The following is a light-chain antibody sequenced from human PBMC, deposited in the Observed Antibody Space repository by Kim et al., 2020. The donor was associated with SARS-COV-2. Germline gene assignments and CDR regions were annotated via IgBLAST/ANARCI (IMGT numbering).Light chain of an antibody. CDR2: DVY. V-gene: IGLV2-14*04. J-gene: IGLJ3*02. Sequence: GQSITISCTGTNSDVGGYNYVSWYQQYPGKAPKLLIYDVYKRPSGISNRFSGSKSGNTASLTIFGLQAEDEADYYCSSYTTSSTSVFGGGTKLTVL. CDR3: SSYTTSSTSV. CDR1: NSDVGGYNY.